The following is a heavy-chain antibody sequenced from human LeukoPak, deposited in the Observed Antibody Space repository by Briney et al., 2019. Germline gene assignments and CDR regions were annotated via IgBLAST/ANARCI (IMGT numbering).Heavy chain of an antibody. J-gene: IGHJ4*02. CDR1: GYTFTAYY. CDR3: VREGGLRGFDY. V-gene: IGHV1-18*04. CDR2: ISAYNGNT. Sequence: ASVKVSCKASGYTFTAYYMHWVRQAPGQGLEWMGWISAYNGNTNYAQKLQGRVTMTTDTSTSTAYMELRSLRSDDTAVYYCVREGGLRGFDYWGQGTLVTVSS. D-gene: IGHD3/OR15-3a*01.